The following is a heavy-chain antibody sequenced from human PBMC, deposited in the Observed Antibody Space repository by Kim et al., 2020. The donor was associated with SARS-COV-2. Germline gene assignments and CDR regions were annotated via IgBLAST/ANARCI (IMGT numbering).Heavy chain of an antibody. J-gene: IGHJ4*02. D-gene: IGHD3-10*01. CDR1: GFTFSSYS. CDR3: ARDGLYGPGYY. Sequence: GGSLRLSCAASGFTFSSYSMNWVRQAPGKGLEWVSSISSSSSYIYYADSVKGRFTISRENAKNSLYLQMNSLRAEDTALYYCARDGLYGPGYYWGQGTLVTVSS. V-gene: IGHV3-21*01. CDR2: ISSSSSYI.